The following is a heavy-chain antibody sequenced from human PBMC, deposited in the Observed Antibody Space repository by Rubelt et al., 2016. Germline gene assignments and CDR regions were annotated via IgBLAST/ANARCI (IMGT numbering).Heavy chain of an antibody. CDR1: GGSISSYY. D-gene: IGHD1-26*01. J-gene: IGHJ6*02. V-gene: IGHV4-59*01. CDR3: AKSSGTYRNYYYYGMDV. Sequence: QVQLRESGPGLVKPSETLSLTCTVSGGSISSYYWSWIRQPPGKGLEWIGEINHSGSTNYNPSLKSRVTISVDTSKNQFALKLSSVTAADTAVYYCAKSSGTYRNYYYYGMDVWGQGTTVTVSS. CDR2: INHSGST.